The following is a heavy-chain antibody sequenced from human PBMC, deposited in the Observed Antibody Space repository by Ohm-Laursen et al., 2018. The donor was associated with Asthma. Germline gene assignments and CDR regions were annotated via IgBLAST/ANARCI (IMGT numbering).Heavy chain of an antibody. CDR2: ISGSGGST. J-gene: IGHJ4*02. CDR3: AKPGEVTVVTSFLDY. D-gene: IGHD4-23*01. V-gene: IGHV3-23*01. CDR1: GFTFSSYA. Sequence: GSLRLSCAASGFTFSSYAMSWVRQAPGKGLERVSAISGSGGSTYYADSVKGRFTTSRDNSKNTLYLQMNSLRAEDTAVYYCAKPGEVTVVTSFLDYWGQGTLVTVSS.